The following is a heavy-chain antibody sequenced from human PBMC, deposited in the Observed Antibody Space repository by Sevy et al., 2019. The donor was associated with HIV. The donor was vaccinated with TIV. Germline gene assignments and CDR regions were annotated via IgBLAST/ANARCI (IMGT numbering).Heavy chain of an antibody. CDR2: IKSKSDGGTT. CDR1: GFTFYYAW. CDR3: STDPIIVLLVTDGMDV. V-gene: IGHV3-15*01. D-gene: IGHD2-8*02. Sequence: GGSLRLSCVASGFTFYYAWMSWVRQAPGRGLEWVGRIKSKSDGGTTDYAAPVKGRFTISRDDSKNRLYLEMNSLKTEDTAVYYCSTDPIIVLLVTDGMDVWGQGTTVTVSS. J-gene: IGHJ6*02.